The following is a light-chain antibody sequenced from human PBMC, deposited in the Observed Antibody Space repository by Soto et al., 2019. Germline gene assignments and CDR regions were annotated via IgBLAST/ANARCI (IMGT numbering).Light chain of an antibody. CDR2: AAS. CDR1: QGISSW. CDR3: QQTDSFPFT. J-gene: IGKJ3*01. V-gene: IGKV1-12*01. Sequence: DIQMTQSPSSVSASVGDRVTITCRASQGISSWLAWYQQKPGKAPKLLIYAASNFQSGVPSRFSGSGSGTDFTLTISGLQAEDLAIYYCQQTDSFPFTFGPGTKVDIK.